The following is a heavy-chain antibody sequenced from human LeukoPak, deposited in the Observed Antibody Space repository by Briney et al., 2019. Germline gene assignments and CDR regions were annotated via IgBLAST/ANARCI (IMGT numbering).Heavy chain of an antibody. CDR2: IYSGGST. Sequence: GGSLRPSRAASGFSVSGDYMTWVRQAPGKGLEWILVIYSGGSTYYADSVRGRFTISRDNAKNTMDLQMNSLRAEDTAVYFCARDLGSSRDYWGQGTLVTVSS. CDR1: GFSVSGDY. J-gene: IGHJ4*02. CDR3: ARDLGSSRDY. V-gene: IGHV3-66*01. D-gene: IGHD6-13*01.